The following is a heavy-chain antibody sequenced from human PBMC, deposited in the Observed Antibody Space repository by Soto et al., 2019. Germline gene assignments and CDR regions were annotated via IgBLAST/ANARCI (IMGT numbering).Heavy chain of an antibody. CDR2: IYYSGST. CDR1: GGSISSGGYY. D-gene: IGHD3-3*01. V-gene: IGHV4-31*03. Sequence: SETLSLTCTVSGGSISSGGYYWSWIRQHPGKGLEWIGYIYYSGSTYYNPSLKSRVTISVDTSKNQFSLKLSSVTAADTAVYYCARDKSVFWSGYYTGTFDYWGQGTLVTVSS. J-gene: IGHJ4*02. CDR3: ARDKSVFWSGYYTGTFDY.